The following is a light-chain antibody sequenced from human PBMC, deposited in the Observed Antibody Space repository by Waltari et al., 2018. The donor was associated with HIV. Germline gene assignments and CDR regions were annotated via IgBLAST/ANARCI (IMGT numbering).Light chain of an antibody. CDR2: DVS. Sequence: QSALTQPRSVSGSPGQSVTISCTGTSSDVGGYSYVSWYQQHPNKALKFIIYDVSKPPSGVPNRFSGSKSGNTASLTISGLQTEDEADYYCCSYAGSYTLVFGEGTKLTV. V-gene: IGLV2-11*01. CDR1: SSDVGGYSY. J-gene: IGLJ2*01. CDR3: CSYAGSYTLV.